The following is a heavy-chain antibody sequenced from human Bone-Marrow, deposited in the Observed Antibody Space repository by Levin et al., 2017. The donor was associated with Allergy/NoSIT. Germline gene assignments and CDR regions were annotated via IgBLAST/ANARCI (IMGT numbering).Heavy chain of an antibody. V-gene: IGHV3-15*01. CDR3: TTDLTIFGVVTKSYLDY. D-gene: IGHD3-3*01. CDR1: GFPFNNAW. Sequence: GESLKISCTASGFPFNNAWMSWVRQAPGKGLEWVGRIKSKTHGGTADYAAFVKGRFTISRDDSENTLYLEMSSLKAEDTAVYYCTTDLTIFGVVTKSYLDYWGQGTLVTVSS. CDR2: IKSKTHGGTA. J-gene: IGHJ4*02.